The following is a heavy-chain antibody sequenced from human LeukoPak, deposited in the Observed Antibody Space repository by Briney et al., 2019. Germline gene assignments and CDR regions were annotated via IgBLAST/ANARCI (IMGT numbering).Heavy chain of an antibody. J-gene: IGHJ4*02. CDR2: INPNSGGT. V-gene: IGHV1-2*02. CDR1: GYTFTGYY. D-gene: IGHD3-22*01. Sequence: ASVKVSCKASGYTFTGYYMYWVRQAPGQGLEWMGWINPNSGGTNYAQKFQGRVTMTRDTSISTAYMELSRLRSDDTAVYYCARERASSYYYDSSGYPDYWGQGTLVTVSS. CDR3: ARERASSYYYDSSGYPDY.